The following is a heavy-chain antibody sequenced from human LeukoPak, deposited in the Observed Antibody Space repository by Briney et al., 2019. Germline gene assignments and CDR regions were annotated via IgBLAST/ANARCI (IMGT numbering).Heavy chain of an antibody. CDR3: ARLTGYSSESWFDP. Sequence: KTSETLSLTCTVSGGSINSYYWSWIWQPPGKGLEWIGYIYYSGSTNYNPSLKSRVTISVHTSKNQFSLKLSSVTAADTAVYYCARLTGYSSESWFDPWGQGTLVTVSS. CDR1: GGSINSYY. J-gene: IGHJ5*02. CDR2: IYYSGST. V-gene: IGHV4-59*01. D-gene: IGHD3-9*01.